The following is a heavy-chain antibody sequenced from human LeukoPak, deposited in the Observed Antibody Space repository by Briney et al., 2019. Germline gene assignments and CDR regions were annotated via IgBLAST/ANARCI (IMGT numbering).Heavy chain of an antibody. CDR2: IYYSGNT. D-gene: IGHD4-17*01. V-gene: IGHV4-31*03. CDR3: ARVDYGDSLDY. J-gene: IGHJ4*02. Sequence: SETLSLTCTVSGVSISSGGYYWSWIRQHPGKGLEWIGYIYYSGNTYYNPSLKSRVTISVDTSKNQFSLKLNSVTAADTAVYYCARVDYGDSLDYWGQGTLVTVSS. CDR1: GVSISSGGYY.